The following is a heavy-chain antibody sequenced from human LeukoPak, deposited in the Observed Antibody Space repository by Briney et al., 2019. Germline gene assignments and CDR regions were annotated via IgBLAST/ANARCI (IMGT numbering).Heavy chain of an antibody. CDR1: EFSFSTYW. Sequence: GGSLRLSCAASEFSFSTYWMSWVRQAPGKGLEWVANIKEDGTEKYYVGSVKGRFTISRDNAKKSLYLQMNSLRVEDTAVYYCAKDAQRGFDYSNSLESWGQGTLVTVSS. CDR2: IKEDGTEK. CDR3: AKDAQRGFDYSNSLES. J-gene: IGHJ5*01. D-gene: IGHD4-11*01. V-gene: IGHV3-7*01.